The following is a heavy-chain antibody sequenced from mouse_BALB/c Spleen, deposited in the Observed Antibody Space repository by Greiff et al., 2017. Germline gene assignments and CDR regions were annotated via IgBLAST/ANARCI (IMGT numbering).Heavy chain of an antibody. CDR2: IWAGGST. CDR3: ASSMITTGYAMDY. Sequence: VKLMESGPGLVAPSQSLSITCTVSGFSLTGYGVNWVRQPPGKGLEWLGVIWAGGSTNYNSALMSRLSISKDNSKSQVFLKMNSLQTDDTAMYYCASSMITTGYAMDYWGQGTSVTVSS. CDR1: GFSLTGYG. D-gene: IGHD2-4*01. V-gene: IGHV2-9*02. J-gene: IGHJ4*01.